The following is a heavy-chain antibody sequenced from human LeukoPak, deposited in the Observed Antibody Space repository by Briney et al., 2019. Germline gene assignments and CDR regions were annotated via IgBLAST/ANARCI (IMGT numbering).Heavy chain of an antibody. V-gene: IGHV4-39*07. CDR2: IYYSGST. D-gene: IGHD3-22*01. CDR3: TREILYDSTGYYL. Sequence: KSSETLSLTCTVSGGSISSSSYYWGWIRQPPGKGLEWIGSIYYSGSTYYNPSLRSRVTISVDTSKNQFSLKLRSVTAADTAVYYCTREILYDSTGYYLWGQGTLVTVSS. J-gene: IGHJ4*02. CDR1: GGSISSSSYY.